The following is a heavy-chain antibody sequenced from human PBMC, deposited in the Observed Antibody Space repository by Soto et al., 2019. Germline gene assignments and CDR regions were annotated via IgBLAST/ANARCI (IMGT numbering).Heavy chain of an antibody. V-gene: IGHV3-7*03. D-gene: IGHD1-7*01. J-gene: IGHJ6*02. CDR1: GFTFSSYW. Sequence: HPGGSLRLSCAASGFTFSSYWMSWVRQAPGKGLEWVANIKQDGSEKYYVGSVKGRFTISRDNAKNSLYLQMNSLRAEDTAVYYCARDWNYWYYYGMDVRGQGTTVTVSS. CDR3: ARDWNYWYYYGMDV. CDR2: IKQDGSEK.